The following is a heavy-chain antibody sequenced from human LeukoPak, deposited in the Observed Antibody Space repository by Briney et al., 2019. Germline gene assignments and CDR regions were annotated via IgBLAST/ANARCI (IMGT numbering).Heavy chain of an antibody. J-gene: IGHJ3*02. CDR3: ARDSYSGPIGGAFDI. CDR2: ISSSSSYI. D-gene: IGHD5-12*01. Sequence: GGSLRLSCAASGFTFSSYSMNWARQAPGKGLEWVSSISSSSSYIYYADSVKGRFTISRDNAKNSLYLQMNSLRAEDTAVYYCARDSYSGPIGGAFDIWGQGTMVTVSS. V-gene: IGHV3-21*01. CDR1: GFTFSSYS.